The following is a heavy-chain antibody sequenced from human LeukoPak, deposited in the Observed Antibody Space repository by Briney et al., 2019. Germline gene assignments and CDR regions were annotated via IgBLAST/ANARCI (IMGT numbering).Heavy chain of an antibody. J-gene: IGHJ4*02. CDR1: GYTFTGYY. Sequence: GASVKVSCKASGYTFTGYYTHWVRQAPGQGLEWMGWINPNSGGTNYAQKFQGRVTMTRDTSISTAYMELSRLRSDDTAVYYCATTSSGWYIPDYWGQGTLVTVSS. CDR3: ATTSSGWYIPDY. V-gene: IGHV1-2*02. D-gene: IGHD6-19*01. CDR2: INPNSGGT.